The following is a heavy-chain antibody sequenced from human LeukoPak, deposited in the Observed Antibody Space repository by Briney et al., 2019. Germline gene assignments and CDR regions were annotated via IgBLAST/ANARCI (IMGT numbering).Heavy chain of an antibody. CDR3: ARGPYGSGRYPMDV. D-gene: IGHD3-10*01. CDR1: GYTFTSYD. CDR2: MNPNSGNT. Sequence: GASVKVSCKASGYTFTSYDTNWVRQATGQGLERMGWMNPNSGNTGYAQKFQGRVTMTRNTSISTAYMELSNLRSEDTAVYYCARGPYGSGRYPMDVWGKGTTVTVSS. J-gene: IGHJ6*03. V-gene: IGHV1-8*01.